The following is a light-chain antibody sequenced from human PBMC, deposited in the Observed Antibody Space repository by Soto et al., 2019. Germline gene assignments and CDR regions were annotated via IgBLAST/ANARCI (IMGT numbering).Light chain of an antibody. CDR1: QSVRGSY. CDR2: GAA. Sequence: EMVLTQSPGTLSLSPGERATLSCRASQSVRGSYLAWYQQKPGQAPRLLIFGAASRATGIPDRFSGRGSGTDFTLTISRLEPEDFAVYYCPQYGSSSTFGQGTKVDI. J-gene: IGKJ1*01. V-gene: IGKV3-20*01. CDR3: PQYGSSST.